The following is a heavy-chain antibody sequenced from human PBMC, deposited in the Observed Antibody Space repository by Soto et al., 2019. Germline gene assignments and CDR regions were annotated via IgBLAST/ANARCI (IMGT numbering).Heavy chain of an antibody. CDR2: INPNSGDT. V-gene: IGHV1-2*04. J-gene: IGHJ5*02. CDR3: AKGVPSIAVVGGGGDWFDP. D-gene: IGHD6-19*01. Sequence: ASLKVSCKASGYTFTGYYMHWVRQAPGQGLEWMGWINPNSGDTNYAQKFQGWVTMTRDTSINTAYMELSRLRIDDTAVYYCAKGVPSIAVVGGGGDWFDPWGQGTLVTVSS. CDR1: GYTFTGYY.